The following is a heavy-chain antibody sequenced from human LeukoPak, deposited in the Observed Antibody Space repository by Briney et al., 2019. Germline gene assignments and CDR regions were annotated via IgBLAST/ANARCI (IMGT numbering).Heavy chain of an antibody. D-gene: IGHD5-12*01. Sequence: GESLKISCRASGYSFSTYWIGWVRQMPGKGLEWVGVIYPGDSDTRYSPSFQGQVTFSADKSTSTASLQLSSLKASYSAMYYCARGGYSGYEFDCWGQGTLVTVSS. CDR3: ARGGYSGYEFDC. CDR2: IYPGDSDT. CDR1: GYSFSTYW. V-gene: IGHV5-51*01. J-gene: IGHJ4*02.